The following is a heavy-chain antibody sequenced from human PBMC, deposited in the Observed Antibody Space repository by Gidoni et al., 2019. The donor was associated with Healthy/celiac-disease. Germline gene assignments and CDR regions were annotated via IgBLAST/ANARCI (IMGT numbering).Heavy chain of an antibody. CDR3: AKDAQSYDFWSGYGY. J-gene: IGHJ4*02. Sequence: GESGGGLVQPGRSLRLSCAASGFTFDDYAMHWVRQAPGKGLEWVSGISWNSGSIGYADSVKGRFTISRDNAKNSLYLQMNSLRAEDTALYYCAKDAQSYDFWSGYGYWGQGTLVTVSS. V-gene: IGHV3-9*01. CDR2: ISWNSGSI. CDR1: GFTFDDYA. D-gene: IGHD3-3*01.